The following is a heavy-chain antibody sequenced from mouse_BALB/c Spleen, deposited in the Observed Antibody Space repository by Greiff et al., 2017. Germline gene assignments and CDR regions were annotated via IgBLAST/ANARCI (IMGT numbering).Heavy chain of an antibody. CDR3: TRSYYYGSSSYFDY. CDR1: GYTFTSYW. CDR2: IDPSDSYT. V-gene: IGHV1S127*01. Sequence: QVQLQQPGAELVKPGASVKMSCKASGYTFTSYWMHWVKQRPGQGLEWIGTIDPSDSYTSYNQKFKGKATLTVDTSSSTAYMQLSSLTSEDSAVYYCTRSYYYGSSSYFDYWGQGTTLTVSS. J-gene: IGHJ2*01. D-gene: IGHD1-1*01.